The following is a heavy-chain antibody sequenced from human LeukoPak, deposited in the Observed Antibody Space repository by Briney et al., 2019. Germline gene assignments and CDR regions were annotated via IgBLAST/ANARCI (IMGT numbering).Heavy chain of an antibody. J-gene: IGHJ3*02. Sequence: SETLSLTCAVYGGSFSGYYWSWIRQPPGRGLEWIGEINHSGSTNYNPSLKSRVTISVDTSKNQFSLKLSSVTAADTAVYYCARVSSGWSDAFDIWGQGTMVTVSS. CDR3: ARVSSGWSDAFDI. V-gene: IGHV4-34*01. CDR1: GGSFSGYY. D-gene: IGHD6-19*01. CDR2: INHSGST.